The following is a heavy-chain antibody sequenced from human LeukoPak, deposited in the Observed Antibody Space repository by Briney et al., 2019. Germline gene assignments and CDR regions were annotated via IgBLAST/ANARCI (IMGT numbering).Heavy chain of an antibody. D-gene: IGHD3-9*01. CDR2: IWYDGSNK. Sequence: GGSLRLSCAASGFTFSSYGMHWVRQAPGKGLEWVAVIWYDGSNKYYADSVKGRFTISRDNSKNTLYLQVNSLRAEDTAVYYCARAEYYDILTGYHFYFDYWGQGTLVTVSS. V-gene: IGHV3-33*01. CDR1: GFTFSSYG. J-gene: IGHJ4*02. CDR3: ARAEYYDILTGYHFYFDY.